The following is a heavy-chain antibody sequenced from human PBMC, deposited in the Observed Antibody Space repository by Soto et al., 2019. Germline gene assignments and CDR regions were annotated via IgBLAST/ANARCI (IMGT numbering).Heavy chain of an antibody. Sequence: AETLSLTCAVSADSISNYYWSWIRQPPGKGLEWIGYFSYRGSTNYNPSLKSRVTISLDTSKNQFSLKLSSVTAADTSVDYCVRSGDSFYFDYWGQGTLVTVSS. V-gene: IGHV4-59*01. CDR1: ADSISNYY. CDR3: VRSGDSFYFDY. CDR2: FSYRGST. D-gene: IGHD2-21*02. J-gene: IGHJ4*02.